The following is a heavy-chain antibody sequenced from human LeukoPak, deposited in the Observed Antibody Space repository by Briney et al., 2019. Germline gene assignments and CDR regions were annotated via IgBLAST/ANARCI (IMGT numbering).Heavy chain of an antibody. J-gene: IGHJ4*02. D-gene: IGHD5-24*01. Sequence: GGFLRLSCAASGFTFSSYSMNWVRQAPGKGLEWVSVIYGGGNIYYADSVKGRFTISRDNSKNTLYLQMNSLRAEDTAVYYCARGAGYNYPYYFDYWGQGTLATVSS. CDR2: IYGGGNI. CDR3: ARGAGYNYPYYFDY. CDR1: GFTFSSYS. V-gene: IGHV3-53*01.